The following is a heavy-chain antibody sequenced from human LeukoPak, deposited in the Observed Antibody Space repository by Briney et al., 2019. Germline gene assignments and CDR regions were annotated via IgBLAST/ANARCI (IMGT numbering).Heavy chain of an antibody. D-gene: IGHD3-3*01. CDR2: ISYSGST. V-gene: IGHV4-39*01. CDR3: ARLSLLEWTYA. J-gene: IGHJ5*02. Sequence: SETLSLTCTVSGGSISSSSYHCRWIRQPPGKGLEWIGSISYSGSTYYNPSLKSRVTISGDMSKNQFSLKLSSVTAADTAVYYCARLSLLEWTYAWGQGTLVTVSS. CDR1: GGSISSSSYH.